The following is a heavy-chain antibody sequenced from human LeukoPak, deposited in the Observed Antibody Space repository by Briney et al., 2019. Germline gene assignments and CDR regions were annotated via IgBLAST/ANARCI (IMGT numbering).Heavy chain of an antibody. CDR1: GGSFSGYY. V-gene: IGHV4-34*01. D-gene: IGHD1-26*01. J-gene: IGHJ6*02. CDR2: INHSGST. Sequence: SETLSLTCAVYGGSFSGYYWSWIRQPPGKGLEWIGEINHSGSTNYNPSLKSRVTISVDTSKNQFSLKLSSVTAADTAVYYCARGGGTAGDYYYGMDVWGQGTTVTVSS. CDR3: ARGGGTAGDYYYGMDV.